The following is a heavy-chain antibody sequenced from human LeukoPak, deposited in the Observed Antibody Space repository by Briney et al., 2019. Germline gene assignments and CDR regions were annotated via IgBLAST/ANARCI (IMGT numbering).Heavy chain of an antibody. D-gene: IGHD6-19*01. CDR3: SKHRGLTEAGSKVGFDY. V-gene: IGHV3-23*01. CDR2: ISGSGGSGDTT. J-gene: IGHJ4*02. CDR1: AFTFSNYA. Sequence: GGSLRLSCAASAFTFSNYAMSWVRQAPGKGLQWVSAISGSGGSGDTTYYADSVKGRFTISRDNSKNTLYLQMNGLRAEDTAIYYCSKHRGLTEAGSKVGFDYWGPGALVTVSS.